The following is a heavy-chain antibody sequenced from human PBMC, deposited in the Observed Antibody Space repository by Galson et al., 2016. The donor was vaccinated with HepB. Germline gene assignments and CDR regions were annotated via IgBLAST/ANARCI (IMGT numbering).Heavy chain of an antibody. V-gene: IGHV3-9*01. CDR3: AKGGLSPVEPI. CDR2: ISWNSVYI. D-gene: IGHD3/OR15-3a*01. J-gene: IGHJ4*02. Sequence: SLRLSCAASGFPFDDYAMHWVRQAPGKGLEWVSGISWNSVYIAYADSVKGRFTISRDNAKNSLYLQMNSLRTEDTALYYCAKGGLSPVEPIWGRGILVTVSS. CDR1: GFPFDDYA.